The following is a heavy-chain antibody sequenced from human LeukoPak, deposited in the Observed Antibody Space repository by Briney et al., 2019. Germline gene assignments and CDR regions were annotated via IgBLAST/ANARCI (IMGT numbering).Heavy chain of an antibody. CDR3: ARDRGSYSTSSGDC. Sequence: PGGSLRLSCAASGFTFSNYSFHWVRQAPGKGLEWVAVIWYDGSKKYYADSVKGRFTISKDNSKNTLYLEMNNLTTEDTAVYYCARDRGSYSTSSGDCWGQGTLVTVSS. D-gene: IGHD2-2*01. CDR1: GFTFSNYS. J-gene: IGHJ4*02. V-gene: IGHV3-33*01. CDR2: IWYDGSKK.